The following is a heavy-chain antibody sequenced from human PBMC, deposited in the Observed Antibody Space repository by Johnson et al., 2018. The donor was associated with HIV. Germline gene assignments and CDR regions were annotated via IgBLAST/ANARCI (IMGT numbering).Heavy chain of an antibody. V-gene: IGHV3-30*02. CDR3: AKDVGNYWPNAFDI. CDR1: GFVFSDYV. CDR2: IRYDGSGK. J-gene: IGHJ3*02. Sequence: QVQLVESGGGVVQPGRSLTLSCAASGFVFSDYVMHCVRQAPGKGLDWVTFIRYDGSGKYYADSVNGRFTISRDNSKNTLYLQMNSLRAEDTAVYYCAKDVGNYWPNAFDIWGQGTTVTVSS. D-gene: IGHD3-22*01.